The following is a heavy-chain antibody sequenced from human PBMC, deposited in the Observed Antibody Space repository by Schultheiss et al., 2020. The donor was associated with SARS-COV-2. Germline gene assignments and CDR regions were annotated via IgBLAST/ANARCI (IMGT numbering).Heavy chain of an antibody. CDR1: GYTFANFA. Sequence: ASVKVSCKASGYTFANFAISWVRQAPGQGLEWMGWISAYNGNTNYAQKLQGRVTITADKSTSTAYMELSSPRSEDTAVYYCARKGYTQFRVLEWFQRDYYFYGMDVWGQGTTVTVSS. CDR2: ISAYNGNT. CDR3: ARKGYTQFRVLEWFQRDYYFYGMDV. J-gene: IGHJ6*02. V-gene: IGHV1-18*04. D-gene: IGHD3-3*01.